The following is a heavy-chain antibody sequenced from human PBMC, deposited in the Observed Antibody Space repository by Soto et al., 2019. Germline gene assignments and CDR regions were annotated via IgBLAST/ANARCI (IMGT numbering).Heavy chain of an antibody. CDR3: SKFFIETGGSSGWAWTVTY. CDR2: ISGSGGTT. D-gene: IGHD6-25*01. Sequence: EVQLLESGGGLVQPGRYLRLSCEASGFTFSSYARSWVRQAPGKGLEWVSAISGSGGTTYYAATVKGRFAISRDNSKDTLFLQMNSMIDEDTAVDYCSKFFIETGGSSGWAWTVTYWRQGTLVTVSS. V-gene: IGHV3-23*01. CDR1: GFTFSSYA. J-gene: IGHJ4*02.